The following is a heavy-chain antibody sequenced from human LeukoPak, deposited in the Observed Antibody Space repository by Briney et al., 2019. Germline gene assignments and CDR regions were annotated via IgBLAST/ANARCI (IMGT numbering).Heavy chain of an antibody. CDR2: IRSKADNYAT. Sequence: GSLRLSCAASGFTFSDSAMHWVRQASGKGLEWVGRIRSKADNYATRYAASVKGRFTISRDDLKNTTYLQMDSLKIEDTALYYCTRQPYDYGDYHFDYWGQGTLVTVSS. J-gene: IGHJ4*02. CDR3: TRQPYDYGDYHFDY. V-gene: IGHV3-73*01. D-gene: IGHD4-17*01. CDR1: GFTFSDSA.